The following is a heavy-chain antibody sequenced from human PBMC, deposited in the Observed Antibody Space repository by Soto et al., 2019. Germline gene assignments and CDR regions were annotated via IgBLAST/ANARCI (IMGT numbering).Heavy chain of an antibody. CDR1: GFTFSSYA. CDR2: ISGSGGST. V-gene: IGHV3-23*01. CDR3: AKVSLNEDYYGSGSYYHDFDY. Sequence: GGSLRLSCAASGFTFSSYAMSWVRQAPGKGLEWVSAISGSGGSTYYADSVKGRFTISRDNSKNTLYLQMNSLRAEETAVYYCAKVSLNEDYYGSGSYYHDFDYWGQGTLVTVSS. D-gene: IGHD3-10*01. J-gene: IGHJ4*02.